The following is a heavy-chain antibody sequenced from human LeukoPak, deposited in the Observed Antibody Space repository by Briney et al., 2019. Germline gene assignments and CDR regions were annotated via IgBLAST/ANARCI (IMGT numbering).Heavy chain of an antibody. Sequence: PGGSLRLSCAASGFTFSSYSMNWVRQAPGKGLEWVSSISSSSSCIYYADSVKGRFTISRDNARNSLYLQMNSLRAEDTAVYYCARDGLAAATLHWCFDLWGRGTLVTVSS. CDR2: ISSSSSCI. CDR3: ARDGLAAATLHWCFDL. CDR1: GFTFSSYS. J-gene: IGHJ2*01. V-gene: IGHV3-21*01. D-gene: IGHD2-15*01.